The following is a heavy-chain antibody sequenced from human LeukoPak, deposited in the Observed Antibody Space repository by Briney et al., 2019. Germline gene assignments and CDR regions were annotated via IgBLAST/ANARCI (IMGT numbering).Heavy chain of an antibody. CDR2: ISAYNGNT. CDR3: ARGGLPAAIRDPGWFDP. V-gene: IGHV1-18*01. CDR1: GYTFTSYG. D-gene: IGHD2-2*01. Sequence: ASVKVSCKASGYTFTSYGISWVRQAPGQGLEWMGWISAYNGNTNYAQKLQGRVTMTTDTSTSTAYMELRSLRSDDTAVYYCARGGLPAAIRDPGWFDPWGQGTLVTVSS. J-gene: IGHJ5*02.